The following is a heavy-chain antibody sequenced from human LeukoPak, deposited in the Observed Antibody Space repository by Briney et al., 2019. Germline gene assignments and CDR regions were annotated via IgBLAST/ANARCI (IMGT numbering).Heavy chain of an antibody. J-gene: IGHJ4*02. CDR1: GFTFSSYA. CDR2: INRGGTST. V-gene: IGHV3-74*01. D-gene: IGHD3-3*01. Sequence: GGSLRLSCAASGFTFSSYAMHWVRQAPGKGLVWVSRINRGGTSTSYADSVKGRFTISRDNSKNTLYLQMNSLRAEDTAVYYCAKGGYYDFWSGPEKTFDYWGQGTLVTVSS. CDR3: AKGGYYDFWSGPEKTFDY.